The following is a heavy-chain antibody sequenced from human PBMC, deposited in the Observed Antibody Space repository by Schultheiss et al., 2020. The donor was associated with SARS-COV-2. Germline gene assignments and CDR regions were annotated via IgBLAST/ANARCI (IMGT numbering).Heavy chain of an antibody. CDR2: IYYSGST. CDR1: GGSISSGDYY. CDR3: ATGPQGYYYYGMDV. Sequence: SETLSLTCTVSGGSISSGDYYWSWIRQPPGKGLEWIGYIYYSGSTYYNPSLKSRVTISVDTSKNQFSLKLSSVTAADTAVYYCATGPQGYYYYGMDVWGQGTTVTVSS. V-gene: IGHV4-31*03. J-gene: IGHJ6*02.